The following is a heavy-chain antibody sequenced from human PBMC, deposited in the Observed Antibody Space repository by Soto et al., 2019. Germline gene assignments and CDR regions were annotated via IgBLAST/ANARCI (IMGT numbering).Heavy chain of an antibody. D-gene: IGHD4-17*01. V-gene: IGHV1-69*13. CDR1: GGTFSSYA. CDR3: AREGLWGGDPYYYDGMDV. Sequence: ASVKVSFKASGGTFSSYAISWVRQAPGQGLEWMGGIIPIFGIANYAQKFQGRVTITADESTSTAYMELSSLRSEDTAVYYCAREGLWGGDPYYYDGMDVWGQGTTVTVSS. J-gene: IGHJ6*02. CDR2: IIPIFGIA.